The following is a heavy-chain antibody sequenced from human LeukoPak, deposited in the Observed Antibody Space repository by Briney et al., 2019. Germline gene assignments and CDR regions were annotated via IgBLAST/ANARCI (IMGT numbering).Heavy chain of an antibody. Sequence: SETLSLTCTVSGYSISSGYYWGWMRQPPGKGLEWIGEIHYTGATNYKPSLKSRVTISGDPSKNQVSLRVSSVTAADTAVYYCARGVLGPYYFDLWGRGTLVTVSS. J-gene: IGHJ2*01. CDR2: IHYTGAT. V-gene: IGHV4-38-2*02. CDR3: ARGVLGPYYFDL. D-gene: IGHD7-27*01. CDR1: GYSISSGYY.